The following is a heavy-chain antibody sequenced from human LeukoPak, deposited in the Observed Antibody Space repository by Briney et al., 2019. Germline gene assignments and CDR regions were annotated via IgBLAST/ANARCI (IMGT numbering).Heavy chain of an antibody. D-gene: IGHD3-9*01. J-gene: IGHJ4*02. V-gene: IGHV3-33*01. CDR3: ARLLDTTGYYADY. CDR1: GFTFRNFG. Sequence: GGSLRLSCAASGFTFRNFGMHWVRQAPGKGLEWVAVIWYDGSYIYYADPVKGRFTISRDNSKNTLYLQMNSLRGEDTAVYYCARLLDTTGYYADYWGQGTLVTVSS. CDR2: IWYDGSYI.